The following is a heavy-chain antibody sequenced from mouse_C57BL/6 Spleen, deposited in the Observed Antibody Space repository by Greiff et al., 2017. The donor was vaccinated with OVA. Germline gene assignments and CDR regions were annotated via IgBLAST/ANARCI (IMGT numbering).Heavy chain of an antibody. Sequence: QVQLQQPGAELVKPGASVKLSCKASGYTFTSYWMHWVKQRPGQGLEWIGRIDPTSGGTKYNEKFKSKATLTVDKPSSTAYMQLSSLTSEDSAVYYCARGDDYDERFAYWGQGTLVTVSA. V-gene: IGHV1-72*01. D-gene: IGHD2-4*01. CDR2: IDPTSGGT. CDR1: GYTFTSYW. J-gene: IGHJ3*01. CDR3: ARGDDYDERFAY.